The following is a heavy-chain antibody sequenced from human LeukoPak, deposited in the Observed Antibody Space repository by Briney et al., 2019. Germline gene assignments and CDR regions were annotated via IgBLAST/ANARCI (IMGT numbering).Heavy chain of an antibody. CDR2: IDHTGST. Sequence: SGTLSLTCSVSGDSISIYYWTWIRQPPGKGLEWIGYIDHTGSTNYNPSLNSRVTISVDTSKNQFSLKLSSVTAADTAVYYCARGPPPPRSRYMDDWGKGTTVTISS. CDR1: GDSISIYY. V-gene: IGHV4-59*01. CDR3: ARGPPPPRSRYMDD. J-gene: IGHJ6*03. D-gene: IGHD6-13*01.